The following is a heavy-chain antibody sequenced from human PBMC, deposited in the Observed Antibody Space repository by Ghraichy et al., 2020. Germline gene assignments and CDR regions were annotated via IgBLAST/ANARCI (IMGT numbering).Heavy chain of an antibody. Sequence: SETLSLTCTVSGGSISDNYWSWIRQPPGKGLEWIGHINFIGITNYNPSLKGRVTTSVDSSKRQISLNVTSVTAADSAVYYCARHIGGYGAKGYYYGMDVWGHGTTVTVSS. CDR2: INFIGIT. CDR3: ARHIGGYGAKGYYYGMDV. D-gene: IGHD3-16*01. CDR1: GGSISDNY. J-gene: IGHJ6*02. V-gene: IGHV4-59*08.